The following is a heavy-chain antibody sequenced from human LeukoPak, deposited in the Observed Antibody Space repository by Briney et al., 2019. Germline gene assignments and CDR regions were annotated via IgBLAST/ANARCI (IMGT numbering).Heavy chain of an antibody. J-gene: IGHJ4*02. Sequence: PSETLSLTCTVSGGSISSGSYYWSWIRQPAGKGLEWIGRIYTSGSTNCNPSLKSRVTISVDTSKNQFSLKLSSVTAADTAVYYCARGSHRHSYGDYWGQGTLVTVSS. CDR3: ARGSHRHSYGDY. V-gene: IGHV4-61*02. CDR1: GGSISSGSYY. D-gene: IGHD5-18*01. CDR2: IYTSGST.